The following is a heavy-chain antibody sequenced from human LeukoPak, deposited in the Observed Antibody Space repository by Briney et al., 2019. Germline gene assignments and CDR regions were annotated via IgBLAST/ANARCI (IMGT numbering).Heavy chain of an antibody. Sequence: GGSLRLSCAASGFTFSSYWMSWVRQAPGKGLEWVANIKQDGSEKYYVDSVKGRFTISRDNAKNSLYLQMNSLRAEDTAVYYCARGGGSGYLRYYMDVWGKGTTVTVSS. D-gene: IGHD3-3*01. CDR1: GFTFSSYW. J-gene: IGHJ6*03. V-gene: IGHV3-7*01. CDR3: ARGGGSGYLRYYMDV. CDR2: IKQDGSEK.